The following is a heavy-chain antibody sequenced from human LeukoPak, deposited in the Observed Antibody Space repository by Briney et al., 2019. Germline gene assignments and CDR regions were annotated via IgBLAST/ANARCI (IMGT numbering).Heavy chain of an antibody. Sequence: GGSLRLSCAASGFTFSDYYLSWIRQAPGKGLERVSYISSTDGTMFYAASVKGRFSISRDNAQNSLHLQMNSLRAQDSAIYYCVRVSKDTFLPSFFDYWGQGTPVTVSS. CDR1: GFTFSDYY. CDR3: VRVSKDTFLPSFFDY. V-gene: IGHV3-11*04. D-gene: IGHD3-3*02. CDR2: ISSTDGTM. J-gene: IGHJ4*02.